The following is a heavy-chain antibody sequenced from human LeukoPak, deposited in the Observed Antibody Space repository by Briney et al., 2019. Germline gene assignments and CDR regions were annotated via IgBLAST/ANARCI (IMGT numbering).Heavy chain of an antibody. Sequence: ASVKVSCKTSGYIFAHNGISWVRQAPGQGPEWMGWISAYNGNTNYAQKLQGRVTMTTDTSTSTAYMELRSLRSDDTAVYYCARQLGIVVVPDYWGQGTLVTVSS. V-gene: IGHV1-18*01. D-gene: IGHD2-2*03. CDR1: GYIFAHNG. J-gene: IGHJ4*02. CDR3: ARQLGIVVVPDY. CDR2: ISAYNGNT.